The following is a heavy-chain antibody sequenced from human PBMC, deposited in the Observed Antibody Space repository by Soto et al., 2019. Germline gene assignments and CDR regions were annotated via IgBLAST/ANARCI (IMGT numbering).Heavy chain of an antibody. CDR3: ATSLSPVAGRPLHN. Sequence: GGSLRLSCEASGLTVATNSFIWVRQAPGKGLEWVSVIYSGGNSYYADSAGGRFSVSRDSSKNTLYLQISSLRAGDTAMYYCATSLSPVAGRPLHNWGQGTLVTVSS. CDR2: IYSGGNS. J-gene: IGHJ4*02. V-gene: IGHV3-53*01. CDR1: GLTVATNS. D-gene: IGHD6-19*01.